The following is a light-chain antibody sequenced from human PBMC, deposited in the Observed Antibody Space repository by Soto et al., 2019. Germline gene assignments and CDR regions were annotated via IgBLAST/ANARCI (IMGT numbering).Light chain of an antibody. CDR1: SSDVGGYNY. CDR2: EVS. Sequence: QSALTQPPSASGSPGQSVTISCTGTSSDVGGYNYVSWYQQHPGKASKLMIYEVSKRPSGVPDRFSGSKSGNTASLTVSGLQAEDEADYYCSSYAGSNNFVVFGGGTKLT. J-gene: IGLJ2*01. CDR3: SSYAGSNNFVV. V-gene: IGLV2-8*01.